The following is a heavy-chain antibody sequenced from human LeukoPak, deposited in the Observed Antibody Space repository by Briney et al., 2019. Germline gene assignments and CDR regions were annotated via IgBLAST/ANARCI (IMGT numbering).Heavy chain of an antibody. Sequence: PAGSMTLSCAASGFTFSSYSMNWVRQAPGKGREWVSSISSSSSYIYYADSVKGRFTISRDNAKNSLYLQMNSLRAEDTAVYYCARDSGYVIYYFDYRGQATLVTVSS. V-gene: IGHV3-21*01. D-gene: IGHD5-12*01. J-gene: IGHJ4*02. CDR2: ISSSSSYI. CDR3: ARDSGYVIYYFDY. CDR1: GFTFSSYS.